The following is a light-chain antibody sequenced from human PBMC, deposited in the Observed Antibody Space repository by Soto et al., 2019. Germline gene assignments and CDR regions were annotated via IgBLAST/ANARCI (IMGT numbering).Light chain of an antibody. CDR2: NNN. Sequence: QSVPTQPPSASGTPVQRVTISCSGSTSNIARNTVNWYQQLPGTAPKLLVYNNNQRPSGVPDRFSGSKSGTSASLAISGLQSEDEADYYCAAWDDSLNGYVFGTGTKVTVL. CDR1: TSNIARNT. V-gene: IGLV1-44*01. CDR3: AAWDDSLNGYV. J-gene: IGLJ1*01.